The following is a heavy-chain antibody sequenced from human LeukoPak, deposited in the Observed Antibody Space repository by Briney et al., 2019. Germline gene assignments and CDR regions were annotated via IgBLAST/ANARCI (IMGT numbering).Heavy chain of an antibody. J-gene: IGHJ4*02. CDR1: GFTFSNYA. V-gene: IGHV3-23*01. CDR2: ISGSGGST. CDR3: ARARNFDY. Sequence: GRSLRLSGAASGFTFSNYAMSWVRQAPGKGLEWVSVISGSGGSTYYADSVKGRFTISRDYSKNTLYLQMNSLRGEDTAVYYCARARNFDYWGQGTLVTVSS.